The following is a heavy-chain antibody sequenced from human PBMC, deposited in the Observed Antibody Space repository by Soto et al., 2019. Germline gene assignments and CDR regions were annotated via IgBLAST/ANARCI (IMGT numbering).Heavy chain of an antibody. D-gene: IGHD4-17*01. V-gene: IGHV1-69*02. CDR1: GGTFSSYT. J-gene: IGHJ4*02. CDR2: IIPILGIA. Sequence: QVQLVQSGAEVKKPGSSVKVSCKASGGTFSSYTISWVRQAPGQGLEWMGRIIPILGIADYPQKFQGSVTINADKSTSTAYMELSCLRSEDTAVYYCAAEYGGTSAWGQGTLVTVSS. CDR3: AAEYGGTSA.